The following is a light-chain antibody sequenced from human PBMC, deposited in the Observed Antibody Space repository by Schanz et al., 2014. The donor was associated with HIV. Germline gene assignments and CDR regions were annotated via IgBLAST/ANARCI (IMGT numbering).Light chain of an antibody. CDR1: SSDIGAYNY. V-gene: IGLV2-14*03. CDR2: DVS. CDR3: SSYTSSSWV. Sequence: QSALTQPPSASGSPGQSVTISCTGTSSDIGAYNYVSWYQHHPGKAPKLMIYDVSNRPSGVSNRFSGSRSGYTASLTISGLQAEDEADYYCSSYTSSSWVFGGGTKLTVL. J-gene: IGLJ3*02.